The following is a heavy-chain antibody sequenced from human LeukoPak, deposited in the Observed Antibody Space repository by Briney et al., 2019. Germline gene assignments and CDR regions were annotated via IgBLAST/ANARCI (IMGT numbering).Heavy chain of an antibody. D-gene: IGHD2-2*01. V-gene: IGHV3-7*01. Sequence: PGGSLRLSCTASGFPFSGYYISWVRQAPGTGLEWLANIKGDGSVQDYVDSVKGRFTISRDNAMNSLYLQMNNLRVDDTAVYYCVGQLLRAVWGKGTTVTVSS. J-gene: IGHJ6*03. CDR3: VGQLLRAV. CDR1: GFPFSGYY. CDR2: IKGDGSVQ.